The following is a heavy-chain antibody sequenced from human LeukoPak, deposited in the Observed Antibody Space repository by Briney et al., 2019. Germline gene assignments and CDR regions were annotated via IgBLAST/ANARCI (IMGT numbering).Heavy chain of an antibody. CDR2: IKEDGSGK. Sequence: QPGGSLRLSCAASGFTFSTYWMSWVRQAPGKGLEWVANIKEDGSGKYYVDSVRGRFTISRDNAKNSLYLQMNSLRVDDTAVYYCSRAEDYWGQGALVTVSS. J-gene: IGHJ4*02. V-gene: IGHV3-7*04. CDR3: SRAEDY. CDR1: GFTFSTYW.